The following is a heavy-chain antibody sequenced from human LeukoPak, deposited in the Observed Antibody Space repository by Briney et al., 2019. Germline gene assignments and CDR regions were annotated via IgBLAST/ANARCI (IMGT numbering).Heavy chain of an antibody. J-gene: IGHJ6*02. D-gene: IGHD3-22*01. CDR1: GFTFSSYA. CDR2: ISYDGSNK. V-gene: IGHV3-30-3*01. CDR3: ARVGTVYDSSGYYPVGMDV. Sequence: GGSLRLSCAASGFTFSSYAMHWVRRAPGKGLEWEAGISYDGSNKYYADSVKGRFTISRDNSKNTLYLQMNSLRAEDTAVYYCARVGTVYDSSGYYPVGMDVWGQGTTVTVSS.